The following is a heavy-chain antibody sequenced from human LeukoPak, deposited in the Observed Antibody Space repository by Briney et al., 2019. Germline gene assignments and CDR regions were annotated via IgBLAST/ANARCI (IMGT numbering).Heavy chain of an antibody. V-gene: IGHV3-15*01. CDR1: GFTFSNAW. Sequence: GGSLRLSCAASGFTFSNAWMSWVRQAPGKGLEWVGRIKSKTDGGTTDYAAPVKGRFTISRDDSKNTLYLQMNSLKTEDTAVYYCTTDVIVIGQDYYYYLDVWGKGTTVTVSS. CDR3: TTDVIVIGQDYYYYLDV. D-gene: IGHD2-21*01. CDR2: IKSKTDGGTT. J-gene: IGHJ6*03.